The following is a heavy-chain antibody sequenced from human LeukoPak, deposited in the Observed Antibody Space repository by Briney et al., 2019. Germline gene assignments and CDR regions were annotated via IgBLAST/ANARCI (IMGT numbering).Heavy chain of an antibody. D-gene: IGHD6-19*01. CDR3: AKVAVAGTILDY. J-gene: IGHJ4*02. CDR2: IWYDGSNK. CDR1: GFTFSGYG. Sequence: PGRSLRLSCAASGFTFSGYGMHWVRQAPGKGLEWVAVIWYDGSNKYYADSVKGRFTISRDNSKNTLYLQMNSLRAEDTAVYYCAKVAVAGTILDYWGQGTLVTVSS. V-gene: IGHV3-33*06.